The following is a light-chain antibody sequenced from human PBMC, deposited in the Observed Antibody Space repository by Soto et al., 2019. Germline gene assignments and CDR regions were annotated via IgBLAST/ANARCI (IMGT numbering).Light chain of an antibody. Sequence: DIQMTQSPSTLSASVGDRVTITCRASQNINNWLAWFQQKPGEAPKLLIYDASTLESGVPSRFSGTGSETECTLTITDLQADDLATYFCHQYDLYSPWTFGQGTKVDIK. CDR3: HQYDLYSPWT. CDR1: QNINNW. J-gene: IGKJ1*01. CDR2: DAS. V-gene: IGKV1-5*01.